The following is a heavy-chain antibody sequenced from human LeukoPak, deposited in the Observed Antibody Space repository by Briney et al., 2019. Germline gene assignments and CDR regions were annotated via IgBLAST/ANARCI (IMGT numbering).Heavy chain of an antibody. CDR3: ARDHAGGYDFSNWFDP. J-gene: IGHJ5*02. Sequence: GSSVKVSCKASGGTFSSYTISWVRQAPGQGLECMGRIIPILGIANYAQKFQGRVSITADKSTSTAYMELSSLRSEDTAVYYCARDHAGGYDFSNWFDPWGQGTLVTVSS. CDR2: IIPILGIA. CDR1: GGTFSSYT. V-gene: IGHV1-69*04. D-gene: IGHD3-3*01.